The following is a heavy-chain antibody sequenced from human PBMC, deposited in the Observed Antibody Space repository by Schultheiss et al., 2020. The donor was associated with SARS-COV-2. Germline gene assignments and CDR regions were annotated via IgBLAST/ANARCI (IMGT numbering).Heavy chain of an antibody. CDR2: IYYSGST. J-gene: IGHJ5*02. D-gene: IGHD3-22*01. CDR1: GGSISSGDYY. CDR3: VRDSDSSGYWGWFDP. Sequence: SETLSLTCTVSGGSISSGDYYWSWIRQPPGKGLEWIGYIYYSGSTNYNPSLKSRVTISVDTSKNQFSLKLSSVTAADTAVYYCVRDSDSSGYWGWFDPWGQGTLVTVSS. V-gene: IGHV4-61*08.